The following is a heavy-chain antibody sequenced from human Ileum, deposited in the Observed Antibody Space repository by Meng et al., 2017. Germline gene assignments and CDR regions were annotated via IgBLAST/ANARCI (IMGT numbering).Heavy chain of an antibody. D-gene: IGHD3-3*01. V-gene: IGHV1-2*02. CDR2: INPDGGAA. J-gene: IGHJ4*02. CDR1: GYTFTANW. CDR3: AKVARPGFGVWHY. Sequence: ASVKVSCKASGYTFTANWIHWLRLAPGRGPEWMGSINPDGGAANYAHHFRVRVGLTRDTSISTAYMEMGSLTSDDAAIYYCAKVARPGFGVWHYWGQGTLVTVSS.